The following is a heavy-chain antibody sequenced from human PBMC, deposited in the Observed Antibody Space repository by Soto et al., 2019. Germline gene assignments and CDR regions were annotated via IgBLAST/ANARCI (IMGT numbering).Heavy chain of an antibody. Sequence: GGSLRLSCAASGFTFSNAWMSWVRQAPGKGLEWVGRIKSKTDGGTTEYAAPVKGRFTISRDDSKNTLYLQMNSLKTEDTAVYYCTPEGSQEDPVRRVHAFDIWGQGTMVTVSS. CDR3: TPEGSQEDPVRRVHAFDI. CDR1: GFTFSNAW. CDR2: IKSKTDGGTT. J-gene: IGHJ3*02. D-gene: IGHD2-15*01. V-gene: IGHV3-15*01.